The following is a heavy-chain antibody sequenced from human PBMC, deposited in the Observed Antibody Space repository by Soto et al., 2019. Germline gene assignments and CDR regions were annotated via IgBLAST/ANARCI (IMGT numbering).Heavy chain of an antibody. V-gene: IGHV3-30-3*01. J-gene: IGHJ3*02. D-gene: IGHD4-17*01. CDR3: ARGRGVTTLLSDAFDI. CDR1: GFTFSSYA. CDR2: ISYDGSNK. Sequence: GGSLRLSCAASGFTFSSYAMHWVRHAPGKGLEWVAVISYDGSNKYYADSVKGRFTISRDNSKNTLYLQMNSLRAEDTAVYYCARGRGVTTLLSDAFDIWGQGTMVTVSS.